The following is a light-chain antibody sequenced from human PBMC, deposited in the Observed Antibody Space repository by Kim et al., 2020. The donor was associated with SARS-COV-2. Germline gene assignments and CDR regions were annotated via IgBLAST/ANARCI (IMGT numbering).Light chain of an antibody. V-gene: IGKV1-13*02. J-gene: IGKJ5*01. CDR1: QGISSA. CDR3: QQFYSYPIT. CDR2: DAS. Sequence: AFVGDSVTITGRASQGISSALAWYQQTSGKAPKLLIYDASNLESGVPSRFSGSGSGTDFTLTISSVQPEDFATYYCQQFYSYPITFGQGTRLEIK.